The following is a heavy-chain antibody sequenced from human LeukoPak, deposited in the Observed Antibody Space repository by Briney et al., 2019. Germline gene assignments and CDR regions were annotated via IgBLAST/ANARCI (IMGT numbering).Heavy chain of an antibody. J-gene: IGHJ6*03. CDR3: AREVNHYYYYMDV. CDR1: GGTFSSYA. Sequence: ASVKVSCKASGGTFSSYAISWVRQAPGQGLEWMGRIIPILGIANYAQKFQGRVTITADKSTSTAYMELSSLRSEDTAVYYCAREVNHYYYYMDVWGKGTTVTVSS. CDR2: IIPILGIA. V-gene: IGHV1-69*04.